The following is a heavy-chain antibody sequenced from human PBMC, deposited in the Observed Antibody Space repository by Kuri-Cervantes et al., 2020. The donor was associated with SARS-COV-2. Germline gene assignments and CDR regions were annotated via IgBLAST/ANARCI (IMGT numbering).Heavy chain of an antibody. CDR1: GGTFSNYG. CDR2: IIPSFGTT. V-gene: IGHV1-69*13. CDR3: TREGHSSGWDAEYFHH. D-gene: IGHD6-19*01. Sequence: SVKVSCKASGGTFSNYGTSWVRQAPGQGLEWVGGIIPSFGTTKYARKFQGRVTITADESTSTAYMELSSLRYEDTAVYYCTREGHSSGWDAEYFHHWGQGTRVTVSS. J-gene: IGHJ1*01.